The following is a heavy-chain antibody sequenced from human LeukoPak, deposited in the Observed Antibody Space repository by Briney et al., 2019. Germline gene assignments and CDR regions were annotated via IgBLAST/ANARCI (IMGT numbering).Heavy chain of an antibody. CDR3: ARGSRTGFTWGMDV. CDR2: INPYSGGT. CDR1: GYTITGYY. V-gene: IGHV1-2*02. J-gene: IGHJ6*02. Sequence: ASVKVSCKASGYTITGYYMHWVRQAPGQGLEWMGWINPYSGGTNHAQKFQGRVTMTRDTSISTAYMELSRLRSDDTAVYYCARGSRTGFTWGMDVWGQGTTVTVSS. D-gene: IGHD7-27*01.